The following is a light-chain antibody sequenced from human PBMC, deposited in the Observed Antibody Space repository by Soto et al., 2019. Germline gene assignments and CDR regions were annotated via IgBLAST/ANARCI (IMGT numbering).Light chain of an antibody. CDR3: QLYGTSPMFT. V-gene: IGKV3-20*01. CDR2: SAS. Sequence: EIVLTQSPGTLSLSPGERATLSCRASQSVSSNFLAWYLQKPGQAPRLLIYSASSRATGIPDRFSGSGSGTDFTLTISRLEPEDFAVYYCQLYGTSPMFTFGRGTRLEIK. CDR1: QSVSSNF. J-gene: IGKJ2*01.